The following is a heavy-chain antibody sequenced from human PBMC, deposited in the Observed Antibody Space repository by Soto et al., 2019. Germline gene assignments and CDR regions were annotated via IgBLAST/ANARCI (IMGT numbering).Heavy chain of an antibody. Sequence: QMQLVESGGGVVQPGTSLRLSCAASGFDFSSYGMHWVRQTPGKGLEWVAVLGFDGGGRYYADSVKGRFTISRDNSKKMLYLQMDSLRAEDTALYYWAREPGGPDYAMDVWGQGTTVTVSS. CDR3: AREPGGPDYAMDV. CDR2: LGFDGGGR. J-gene: IGHJ6*02. D-gene: IGHD3-16*01. CDR1: GFDFSSYG. V-gene: IGHV3-33*01.